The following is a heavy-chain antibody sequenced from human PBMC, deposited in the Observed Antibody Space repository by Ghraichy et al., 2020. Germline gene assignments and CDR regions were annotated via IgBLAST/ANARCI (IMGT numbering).Heavy chain of an antibody. CDR1: GGSFSGYY. D-gene: IGHD5-18*01. CDR3: ARLRLQLWLTPVGAGFNY. CDR2: INHSGST. V-gene: IGHV4-34*01. Sequence: SETLSLTCAVYGGSFSGYYWSWIRQAPGKGLEWIGEINHSGSTNYNPSLKSRVTISVDTSKNQFSLKLSSVTAADTAVYYCARLRLQLWLTPVGAGFNYWGQGTLVTVSS. J-gene: IGHJ4*02.